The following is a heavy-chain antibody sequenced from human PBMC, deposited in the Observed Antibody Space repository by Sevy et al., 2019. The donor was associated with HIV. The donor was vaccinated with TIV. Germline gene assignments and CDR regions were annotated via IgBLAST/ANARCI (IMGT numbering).Heavy chain of an antibody. D-gene: IGHD3-22*01. CDR1: GGSFSGYY. J-gene: IGHJ4*02. V-gene: IGHV4-34*01. Sequence: SETLSLTCPVYGGSFSGYYWSWIRQPPGKGLEWIGEINHSGSSNYNPSLKSRVTISVDTSKNQFSLKLSSVTAADTAVYYCARAGQTMIRPYYFDYWGQGTLVTVSS. CDR2: INHSGSS. CDR3: ARAGQTMIRPYYFDY.